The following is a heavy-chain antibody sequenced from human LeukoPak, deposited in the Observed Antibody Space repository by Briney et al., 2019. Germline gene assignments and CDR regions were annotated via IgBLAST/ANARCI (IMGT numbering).Heavy chain of an antibody. CDR2: ISWNSGSI. D-gene: IGHD1-26*01. CDR3: AKDGSYSGSYAIFDY. V-gene: IGHV3-9*01. CDR1: GFTFDDYA. J-gene: IGHJ4*02. Sequence: GRSLRLSCAASGFTFDDYAMHWVRQAPGKGLEWVSGISWNSGSIGYADSVKGRFTISRDNAKNSLYLQMNSLRAEDTALYYCAKDGSYSGSYAIFDYWGQGTLVTVSS.